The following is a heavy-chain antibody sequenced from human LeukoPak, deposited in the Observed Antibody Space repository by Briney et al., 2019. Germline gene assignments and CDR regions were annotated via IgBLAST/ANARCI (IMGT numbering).Heavy chain of an antibody. Sequence: PGGSLRLSCAASGFTFSSYWMHWVRQAPGKGLVWVSRINTDGTSTTYADSVKGRFTISRDNSKNTLDLQMNSLGAEDTAVYYCAKDLRVYGGNPGSQGTLVTVSS. CDR2: INTDGTST. V-gene: IGHV3-74*01. CDR3: AKDLRVYGGNP. CDR1: GFTFSSYW. D-gene: IGHD4-23*01. J-gene: IGHJ5*02.